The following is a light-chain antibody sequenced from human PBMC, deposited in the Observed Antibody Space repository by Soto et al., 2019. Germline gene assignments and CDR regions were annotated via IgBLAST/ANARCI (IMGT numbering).Light chain of an antibody. Sequence: DIQMTQSPCTLSASVGARVTITCRASQSITNWLDWYQQKPGKSPKLLIFDASSLEIGAPSRLSGSGSGTEFTLTSSSLQPDDFATYYCQPYNCFLFGQGTNVEIE. J-gene: IGKJ1*01. V-gene: IGKV1-5*01. CDR1: QSITNW. CDR2: DAS. CDR3: QPYNCFL.